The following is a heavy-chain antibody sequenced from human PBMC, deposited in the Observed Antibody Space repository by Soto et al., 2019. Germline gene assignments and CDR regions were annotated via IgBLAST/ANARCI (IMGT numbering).Heavy chain of an antibody. CDR1: GYSFTSHW. V-gene: IGHV5-10-1*01. J-gene: IGHJ2*01. D-gene: IGHD2-8*01. CDR3: ARGDTALSYWYFDL. CDR2: IDPSDSYT. Sequence: EVQLVQSGAEVKKPGESLRISCKGSGYSFTSHWISWVRQMPGKGLEWMGRIDPSDSYTIYSPSFQGHVTISADKSISTVYLQWSSLKASDTATYYCARGDTALSYWYFDLWGRGTLVTFSS.